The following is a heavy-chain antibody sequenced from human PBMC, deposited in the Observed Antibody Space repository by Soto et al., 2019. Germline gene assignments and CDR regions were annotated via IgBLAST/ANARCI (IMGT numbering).Heavy chain of an antibody. V-gene: IGHV1-69*13. D-gene: IGHD3-22*01. CDR1: GGTFSNYG. CDR2: IIPIFGTA. J-gene: IGHJ4*02. Sequence: GASVEGSCEASGGTFSNYGVNWVRQDPGQGLEWMGGIIPIFGTAKYAQKFQGRVTITADDSTRTAYMELSSLRSEDTAVYYCARDGTLYDSSAYYYLYWGQGTLVTVSS. CDR3: ARDGTLYDSSAYYYLY.